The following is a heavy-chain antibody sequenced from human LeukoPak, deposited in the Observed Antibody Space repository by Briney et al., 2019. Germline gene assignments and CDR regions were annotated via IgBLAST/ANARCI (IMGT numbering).Heavy chain of an antibody. D-gene: IGHD6-13*01. Sequence: GGSLRLSCAASGFTFSSYAMSWVRQAPGKGLEWVSAISGSGGSTYYADSVKGRFTISRDNSKNTLYLQMNGLRAEDTAVYYCAKDIAAAGTVDYWGQGTLVTVSS. V-gene: IGHV3-23*01. CDR1: GFTFSSYA. CDR3: AKDIAAAGTVDY. CDR2: ISGSGGST. J-gene: IGHJ4*02.